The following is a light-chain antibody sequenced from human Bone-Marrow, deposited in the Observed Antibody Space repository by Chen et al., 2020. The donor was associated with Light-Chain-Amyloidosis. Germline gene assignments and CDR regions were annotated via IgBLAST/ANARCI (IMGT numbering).Light chain of an antibody. Sequence: DIQMTQSPSSLSASVGDRVTITCRASQRISNYLNWYQQKPGKAPKLLIHAASTLQSGVPLRFSGSGSGTDFILTISSVQPEDFAIDYCQQGYSMSALTFGQGTRLEIK. J-gene: IGKJ5*01. CDR3: QQGYSMSALT. CDR2: AAS. V-gene: IGKV1-39*01. CDR1: QRISNY.